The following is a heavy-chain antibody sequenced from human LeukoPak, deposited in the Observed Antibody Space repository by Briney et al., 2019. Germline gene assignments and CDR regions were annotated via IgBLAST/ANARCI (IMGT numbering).Heavy chain of an antibody. J-gene: IGHJ4*02. CDR1: GSTFSSYS. CDR2: ISSSSSSI. V-gene: IGHV3-21*01. Sequence: PGGSLRLSCAASGSTFSSYSMNWVRQAPGKGLEWVSSISSSSSSINNADSVNGRFTISRDNTKKSLYLQMNSLRAEDTAVYYCARDGVATIFGGLYYFDYWGQGTLVTVSS. CDR3: ARDGVATIFGGLYYFDY. D-gene: IGHD3-3*01.